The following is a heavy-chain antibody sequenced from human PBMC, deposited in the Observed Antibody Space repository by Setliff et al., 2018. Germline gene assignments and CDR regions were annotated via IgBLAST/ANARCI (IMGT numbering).Heavy chain of an antibody. CDR3: ARDRVPPLFGVGSYYYMDV. V-gene: IGHV1-3*01. CDR1: GYTFTGYY. D-gene: IGHD3-3*01. Sequence: ASVKVSCKASGYTFTGYYMHWVRQAPGQGLEWMGWINPNSGNTKYSQKFQGRVTITRDTSASTAYMELSSLRSEDTAVYYCARDRVPPLFGVGSYYYMDVWGKGTTVTVSS. J-gene: IGHJ6*03. CDR2: INPNSGNT.